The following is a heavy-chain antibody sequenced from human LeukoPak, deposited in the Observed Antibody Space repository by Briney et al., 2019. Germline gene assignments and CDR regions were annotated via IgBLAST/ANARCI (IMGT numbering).Heavy chain of an antibody. Sequence: GSSVRVSCKASGGTFSSYAISWVRQAPGQGLEWMGRIIPIFGTANYAQKFQGRVTITTDESTSTAYMELSSLRSEDTAVYYCARITAVAGTISDYWGQGTLVTVSS. D-gene: IGHD6-19*01. CDR3: ARITAVAGTISDY. CDR2: IIPIFGTA. V-gene: IGHV1-69*05. J-gene: IGHJ4*02. CDR1: GGTFSSYA.